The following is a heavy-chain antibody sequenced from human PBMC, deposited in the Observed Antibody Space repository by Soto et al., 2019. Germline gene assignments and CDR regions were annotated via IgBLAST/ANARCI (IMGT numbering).Heavy chain of an antibody. J-gene: IGHJ6*02. Sequence: SETLSLTCTVSSAPVGSSTDTWGWIRQPPGKGLEWIGSIYYSGSTYYNPSLNSRVTVSVDTSKNQFSLKVTSVTAADTAVYYCARLRGYCISSSCHGHYAMDVWGQGTTVTVSS. CDR1: SAPVGSSTDT. V-gene: IGHV4-39*01. D-gene: IGHD2-2*01. CDR3: ARLRGYCISSSCHGHYAMDV. CDR2: IYYSGST.